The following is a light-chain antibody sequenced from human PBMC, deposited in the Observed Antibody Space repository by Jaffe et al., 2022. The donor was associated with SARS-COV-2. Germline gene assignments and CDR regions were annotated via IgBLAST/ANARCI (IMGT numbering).Light chain of an antibody. J-gene: IGKJ3*01. Sequence: EIVLTQSPGTLSLSPGESATLSCRASQSVRSNYLAWYQQKPGQAPRLLISGSSSRATGIPDRFSGSGSGTDFTLTISRLEPEDFAVYYCQQYGSSPTFGPGTTVDIK. CDR1: QSVRSNY. V-gene: IGKV3-20*01. CDR3: QQYGSSPT. CDR2: GSS.